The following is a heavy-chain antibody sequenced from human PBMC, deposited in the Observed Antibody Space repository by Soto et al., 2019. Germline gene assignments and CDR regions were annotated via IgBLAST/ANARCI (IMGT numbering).Heavy chain of an antibody. CDR2: ISSSSSTI. J-gene: IGHJ4*02. CDR3: ARSMVRGVIITPTIGPDY. CDR1: GFTFSSYS. V-gene: IGHV3-48*01. D-gene: IGHD3-10*01. Sequence: GGSLRLSCAASGFTFSSYSMNWVRQAPGKGLEWVSYISSSSSTIYYADSVKGRFTISRDNAKNSLYLQMNSLRAEDTAVYYCARSMVRGVIITPTIGPDYWGQGTLVTVSS.